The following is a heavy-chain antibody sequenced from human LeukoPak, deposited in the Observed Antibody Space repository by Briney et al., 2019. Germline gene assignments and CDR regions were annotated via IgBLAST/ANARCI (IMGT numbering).Heavy chain of an antibody. CDR3: AKARYSYGYGDLDY. CDR2: ISGSGGST. D-gene: IGHD5-18*01. Sequence: GGSRRLSCAASGFTFSSYAMSWVRQPPGKGLGWVSAISGSGGSTYYADSVKGRFTISRDNSKNTLYLQMNSLRAEDTAVYYCAKARYSYGYGDLDYWGQGTLVTVSS. CDR1: GFTFSSYA. V-gene: IGHV3-23*01. J-gene: IGHJ4*02.